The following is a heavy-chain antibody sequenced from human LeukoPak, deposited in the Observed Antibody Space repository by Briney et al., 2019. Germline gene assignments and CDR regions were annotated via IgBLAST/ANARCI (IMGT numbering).Heavy chain of an antibody. CDR2: INPNSGGT. CDR3: ARVPSFKLGYCSGGSCYPFDY. J-gene: IGHJ4*02. D-gene: IGHD2-15*01. CDR1: GYTFTGYY. Sequence: ASVKVSCKASGYTFTGYYMHWVRQAPGQGLEWMGRINPNSGGTNYAQKFQGRVTMTRDTSISTAYMELSRLRSDDTAVHYCARVPSFKLGYCSGGSCYPFDYWGQGTLVTVSS. V-gene: IGHV1-2*06.